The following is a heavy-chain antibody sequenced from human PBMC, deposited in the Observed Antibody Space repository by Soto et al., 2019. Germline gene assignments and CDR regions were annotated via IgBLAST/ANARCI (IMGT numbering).Heavy chain of an antibody. CDR3: GRDPGYCSGGICYSALGLFDP. J-gene: IGHJ5*02. D-gene: IGHD2-15*01. CDR2: IYYSGGT. V-gene: IGHV4-61*01. CDR1: GGSISSTSYY. Sequence: SETLSLTCTVPGGSISSTSYYWNWIRQPPGKGLEWIGFIYYSGGTNYNPSLKSRVTISVDTSKNQFSLKLSSVTAADTAVYYCGRDPGYCSGGICYSALGLFDPWGQGTLVTVSS.